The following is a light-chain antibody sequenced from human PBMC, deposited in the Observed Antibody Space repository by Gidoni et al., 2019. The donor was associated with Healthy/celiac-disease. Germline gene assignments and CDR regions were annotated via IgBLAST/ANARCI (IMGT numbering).Light chain of an antibody. J-gene: IGKJ1*01. CDR1: QSISSW. CDR3: HHET. Sequence: DIQMTQSPSTLSASVGDRVTITCRASQSISSWLAWYQQKPGKAPKLLIYDASSLESGVPSRFSGSGSGTEFTLTISSLQPDDFATYYCHHETFGQXTKVEIK. CDR2: DAS. V-gene: IGKV1-5*01.